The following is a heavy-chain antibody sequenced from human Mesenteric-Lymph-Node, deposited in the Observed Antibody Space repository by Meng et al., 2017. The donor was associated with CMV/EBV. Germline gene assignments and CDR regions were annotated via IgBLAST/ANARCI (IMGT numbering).Heavy chain of an antibody. J-gene: IGHJ4*02. CDR3: ARGSFRRDLSDTKFDY. CDR2: IIPILGIT. CDR1: GGTFNRDT. Sequence: SLKVSCKASGGTFNRDTINWVRQAPGQGLEWMGGIIPILGITNYAQKFQGRVTIIADKSTSTAYMELSSLTSEDTAVYYCARGSFRRDLSDTKFDYWGQGTLVTVSS. D-gene: IGHD2-8*01. V-gene: IGHV1-69*10.